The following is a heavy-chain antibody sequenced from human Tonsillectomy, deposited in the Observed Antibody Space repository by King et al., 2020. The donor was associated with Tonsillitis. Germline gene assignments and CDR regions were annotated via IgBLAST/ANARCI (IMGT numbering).Heavy chain of an antibody. Sequence: VQLQQWGAGLLKPSETLSLTCAVYGGSFSAYYWSWIRQPPGKGMEWIGEISHSGNTNYNPSLKSRVTISVDASKNLFSLNLRSGTAADTAVYYCARGDFDPWGQGTLVTVSS. CDR1: GGSFSAYY. J-gene: IGHJ5*02. CDR2: ISHSGNT. CDR3: ARGDFDP. V-gene: IGHV4-34*01.